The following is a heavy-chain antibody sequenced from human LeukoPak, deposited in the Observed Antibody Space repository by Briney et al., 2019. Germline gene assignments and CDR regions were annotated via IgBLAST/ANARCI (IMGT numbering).Heavy chain of an antibody. D-gene: IGHD1-26*01. CDR3: VKGRNGRYELEFDH. CDR1: GFTFSSYG. CDR2: ISYDGSKK. Sequence: GGSLRLSCAASGFTFSSYGIHWVRQAPGKGLEWVAGISYDGSKKYYANSVKGRFTISRDNSKNTLYVQMNSLRAEDTAVYYCVKGRNGRYELEFDHWGQGTLVTVSS. V-gene: IGHV3-30*18. J-gene: IGHJ4*02.